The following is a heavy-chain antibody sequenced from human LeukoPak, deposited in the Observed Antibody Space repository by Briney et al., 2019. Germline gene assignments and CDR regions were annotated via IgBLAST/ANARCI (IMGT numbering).Heavy chain of an antibody. CDR1: GYSFTSYW. CDR2: IDPSDSYT. V-gene: IGHV5-10-1*01. Sequence: GESLKISCKGSGYSFTSYWIGWVRQMPGKGLEWMGRIDPSDSYTNYSPSFQGHVTISADKSISTAYLQWSSLKASDTAMYYCARHPGIAAAGSDYWGQGTLVTVSS. CDR3: ARHPGIAAAGSDY. D-gene: IGHD6-13*01. J-gene: IGHJ4*02.